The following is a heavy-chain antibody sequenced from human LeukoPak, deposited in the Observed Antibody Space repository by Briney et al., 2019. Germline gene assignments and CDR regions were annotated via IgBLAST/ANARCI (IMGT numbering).Heavy chain of an antibody. Sequence: PGASVKVSCKASGYTFTGYYIHWVRQAPGQGLEWLGWIVPSSGDTHYAQKFQGRVTMTRDTSTSTAYMELSRLTSDDTAVYFCARDEGRGGDLGYWGQGTLVSVSS. CDR2: IVPSSGDT. V-gene: IGHV1-2*02. CDR3: ARDEGRGGDLGY. J-gene: IGHJ4*02. CDR1: GYTFTGYY. D-gene: IGHD3-10*01.